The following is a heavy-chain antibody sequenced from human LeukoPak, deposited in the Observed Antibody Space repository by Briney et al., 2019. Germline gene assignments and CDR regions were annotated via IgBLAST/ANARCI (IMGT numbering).Heavy chain of an antibody. J-gene: IGHJ5*02. CDR1: GFTFSGYA. Sequence: GGSLRLSCAASGFTFSGYAMSWVRQAPGKGLEWVSAISGGDGSTYYADSVKGRFTISRDNSKNTLYLQMNSLRADDTAVYYCARGDSGGWYESNWFDPWGQGTLVTVSS. V-gene: IGHV3-23*01. D-gene: IGHD6-19*01. CDR2: ISGGDGST. CDR3: ARGDSGGWYESNWFDP.